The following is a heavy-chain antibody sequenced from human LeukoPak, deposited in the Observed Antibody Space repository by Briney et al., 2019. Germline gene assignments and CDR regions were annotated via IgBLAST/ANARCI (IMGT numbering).Heavy chain of an antibody. CDR3: TRDQYYYDSGGYYVFDF. J-gene: IGHJ4*02. D-gene: IGHD3-22*01. Sequence: GGSLRLSCAASGFTFSSYSMNWVRQAPGKGLEWASSISSSSSYIYYADSVKGRFTISRDNAKNSLYLQMNSLRAEDTAVYYCTRDQYYYDSGGYYVFDFWGQGTLVTVSS. V-gene: IGHV3-21*01. CDR1: GFTFSSYS. CDR2: ISSSSSYI.